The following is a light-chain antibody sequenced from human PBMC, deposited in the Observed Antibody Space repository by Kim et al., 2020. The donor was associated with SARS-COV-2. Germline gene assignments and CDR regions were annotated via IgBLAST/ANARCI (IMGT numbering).Light chain of an antibody. V-gene: IGKV3-20*01. Sequence: DIVLTQSPGPLSLSPGERATVSCRASQSVNNNYLAWYQQKPGQAPRPLIYGASSRATGIPDRFSGSGSETDFILTISRLDPEDFAVYYCQHYGASPLTFGGGTKVDIK. CDR2: GAS. J-gene: IGKJ4*01. CDR3: QHYGASPLT. CDR1: QSVNNNY.